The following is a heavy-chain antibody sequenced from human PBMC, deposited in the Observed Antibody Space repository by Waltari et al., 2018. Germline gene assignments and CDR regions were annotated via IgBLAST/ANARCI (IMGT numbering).Heavy chain of an antibody. V-gene: IGHV4-34*01. J-gene: IGHJ4*02. CDR2: INHSGST. Sequence: QVQLQQWGAGLLKPSETLSLTCAVYGGSFSGYYWSWIRQHPGKGLEWIGEINHSGSTNYNPSLKSRVTISVDTSKNQFSLKLSSVTAADTAVYYCAANVLRFLEWFYFDYWGQGTLVTVSS. CDR3: AANVLRFLEWFYFDY. D-gene: IGHD3-3*01. CDR1: GGSFSGYY.